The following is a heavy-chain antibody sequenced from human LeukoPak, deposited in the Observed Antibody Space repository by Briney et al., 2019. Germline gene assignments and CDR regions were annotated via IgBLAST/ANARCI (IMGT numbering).Heavy chain of an antibody. CDR2: IYHSGST. Sequence: SETLSLTCTVSGYSISSGYYWGWIRQPPGKGLEWIGSIYHSGSTYYNPSLKRRVTISVDTSKNQFSLKVSSVTATDTAVYYCASPMVRGGGGFDYWGQGTLVTVSS. J-gene: IGHJ4*02. D-gene: IGHD3-10*01. V-gene: IGHV4-38-2*02. CDR1: GYSISSGYY. CDR3: ASPMVRGGGGFDY.